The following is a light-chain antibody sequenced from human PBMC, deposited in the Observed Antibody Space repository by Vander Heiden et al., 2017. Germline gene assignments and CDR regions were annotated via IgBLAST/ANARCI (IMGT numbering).Light chain of an antibody. CDR2: SAF. J-gene: IGKJ1*01. CDR1: QTINTY. V-gene: IGKV1-39*01. CDR3: QRSYSTMWT. Sequence: DIQMTQSPSSLSASIGDRVTITCRASQTINTYLNWYQQKPGEAPKLLIYSAFNLQDGVPSRFSGSRSGTNFTLTISSLQPEDFASYFCQRSYSTMWTFGQGTKVEVK.